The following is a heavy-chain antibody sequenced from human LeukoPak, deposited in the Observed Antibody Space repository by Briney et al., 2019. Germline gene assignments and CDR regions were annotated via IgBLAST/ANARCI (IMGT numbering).Heavy chain of an antibody. Sequence: SETLSLTCTVSGGSISSYYRSWIRQPPGKGLEWIGYIYYTGSTNYNPSLKSRVTISVDTSKNQFSLKLSSVTAADTAVYYCARQSSRRSIGWFDPWGQGTLVTASS. D-gene: IGHD3-16*02. J-gene: IGHJ5*02. CDR3: ARQSSRRSIGWFDP. CDR2: IYYTGST. V-gene: IGHV4-59*08. CDR1: GGSISSYY.